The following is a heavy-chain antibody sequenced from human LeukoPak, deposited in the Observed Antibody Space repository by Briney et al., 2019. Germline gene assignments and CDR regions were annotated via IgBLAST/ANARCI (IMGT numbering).Heavy chain of an antibody. Sequence: PSETLSLTCTVSGGSISGYYWTWVRQAPGKGLEWVSVIYSGGSTYYADSVKGRFTISRDNSKNTLYLQMNSLRAEDTAVYYCARDGSDYGGNSGALDYWGQGTLVTVSS. CDR3: ARDGSDYGGNSGALDY. D-gene: IGHD4-23*01. J-gene: IGHJ4*02. CDR1: GGSISGYY. V-gene: IGHV3-53*01. CDR2: IYSGGST.